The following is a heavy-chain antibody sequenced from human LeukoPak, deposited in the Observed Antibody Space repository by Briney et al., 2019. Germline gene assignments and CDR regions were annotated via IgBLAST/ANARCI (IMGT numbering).Heavy chain of an antibody. D-gene: IGHD4-17*01. CDR1: GFTFSSHG. J-gene: IGHJ4*02. CDR2: IRYDGSNK. CDR3: AKVGDYGDPIDY. Sequence: PGGSLRLSCAASGFTFSSHGMHWVRQAPGKGLEWVAFIRYDGSNKYYADSVKGRFTIPRDNSKHTLYLQMNSLRAEDTAVYYCAKVGDYGDPIDYWGQRALVTVS. V-gene: IGHV3-30*02.